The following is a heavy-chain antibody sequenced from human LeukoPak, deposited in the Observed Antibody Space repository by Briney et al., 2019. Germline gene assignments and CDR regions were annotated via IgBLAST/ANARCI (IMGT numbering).Heavy chain of an antibody. Sequence: SPTLSLPCPVSGSSISSGGYYWSWIRPHPGKGLEWIGYIYYSGSTYYNPSLKSRVTISVDTSKNQFSLKLSSVTAADTAVYYCARDRMLGYCSSTTEACAFDIWGQGTMVTVSS. CDR3: ARDRMLGYCSSTTEACAFDI. J-gene: IGHJ3*02. CDR1: GSSISSGGYY. D-gene: IGHD2-2*01. V-gene: IGHV4-31*03. CDR2: IYYSGST.